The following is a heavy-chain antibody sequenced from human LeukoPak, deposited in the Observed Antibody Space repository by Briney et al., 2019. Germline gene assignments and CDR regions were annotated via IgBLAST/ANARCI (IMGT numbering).Heavy chain of an antibody. D-gene: IGHD3-3*01. CDR3: ARAYYDFWSGYPDYYMDV. Sequence: SETLSLTCAVYGGSFSGYYWSWIRQPPGKGLEWIGEINHRGSTNYNPSLKSRVTISVDTSKNQFSLKLSSVTAADTAVYYCARAYYDFWSGYPDYYMDVWGKGTTVTVSS. V-gene: IGHV4-34*01. J-gene: IGHJ6*03. CDR2: INHRGST. CDR1: GGSFSGYY.